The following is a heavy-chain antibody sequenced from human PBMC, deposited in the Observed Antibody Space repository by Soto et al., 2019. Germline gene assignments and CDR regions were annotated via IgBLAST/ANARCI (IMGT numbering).Heavy chain of an antibody. Sequence: PSETLSLTCTVSGGSFSSYYCNWVRKSAGKGLGWIGRIYPSGSTTYNPSLKGRVTISVDTWKNRFSLNLRSVTAADTAVYYCARTVVVVVSNVPDYFDYWGQGMLVTVSS. CDR2: IYPSGST. D-gene: IGHD2-15*01. CDR3: ARTVVVVVSNVPDYFDY. V-gene: IGHV4-4*07. CDR1: GGSFSSYY. J-gene: IGHJ4*02.